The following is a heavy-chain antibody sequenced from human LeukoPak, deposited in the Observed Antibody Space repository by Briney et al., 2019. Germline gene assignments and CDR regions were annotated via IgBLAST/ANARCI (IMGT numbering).Heavy chain of an antibody. D-gene: IGHD4-17*01. CDR2: ISGSGGST. CDR1: GFTFSSYA. V-gene: IGHV3-23*01. CDR3: AKSRGDYEVDY. Sequence: GGSLRLSCAASGFTFSSYAMSWLRQPPGKGLEWVSAISGSGGSTYYADSVKGRFTISRDNYKNTLYLQMNSLRAEDTAVYYCAKSRGDYEVDYWGQGTLVTVSS. J-gene: IGHJ4*02.